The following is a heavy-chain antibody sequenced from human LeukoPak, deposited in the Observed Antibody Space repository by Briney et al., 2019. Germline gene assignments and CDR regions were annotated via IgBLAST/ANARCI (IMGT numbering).Heavy chain of an antibody. J-gene: IGHJ4*02. CDR1: GGSISSSSYY. V-gene: IGHV4-39*01. D-gene: IGHD6-19*01. CDR3: ARVRIAVAGTFDY. CDR2: IYYSGRT. Sequence: SETLSLTCTVSGGSISSSSYYWDWIRQPPGKGLEWIGSIYYSGRTYYNPSLKSRVTISVDTSKNQFSLKLTSVTAADTAVYYCARVRIAVAGTFDYWGQGTLVTVSS.